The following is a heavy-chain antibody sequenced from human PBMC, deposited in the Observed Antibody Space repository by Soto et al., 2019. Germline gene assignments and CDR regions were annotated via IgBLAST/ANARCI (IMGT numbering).Heavy chain of an antibody. CDR3: ARSSDYFDNGGHYYYFQH. J-gene: IGHJ1*01. CDR2: INAGNGNT. Sequence: ASVKVSCKASGYTFTVYFMHWVRQAPVQTLEWMGWINAGNGNTRYSQKFQGRVTITTDTSAGTAYMELSSLTSEDTAVYYCARSSDYFDNGGHYYYFQHWGQGTLVTLSS. CDR1: GYTFTVYF. V-gene: IGHV1-3*01. D-gene: IGHD3-22*01.